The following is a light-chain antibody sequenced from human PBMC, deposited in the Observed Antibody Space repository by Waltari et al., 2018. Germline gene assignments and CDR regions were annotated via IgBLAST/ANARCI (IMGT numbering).Light chain of an antibody. CDR1: KLGGKF. V-gene: IGLV3-1*01. Sequence: SLGLTQPPSLSVSPGPTATITCPGEKLGGKFVSWYQQKPGQSPLLIIYQDTKRPSGIPDRFSGSSSGNTATLAISGAQALDEADYYCLAWESTSGVFGTGTKVAVL. J-gene: IGLJ1*01. CDR3: LAWESTSGV. CDR2: QDT.